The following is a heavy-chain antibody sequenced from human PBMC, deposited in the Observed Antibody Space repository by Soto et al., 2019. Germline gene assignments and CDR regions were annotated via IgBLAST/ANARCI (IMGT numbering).Heavy chain of an antibody. D-gene: IGHD3-9*01. CDR1: GFTFSSYG. Sequence: GSLRLSCAASGFTFSSYGMHWVRQAPGKGLEWVAVISYDGSNKYYADSVKGRFTISRDNSKNTLYLQMNSLRAEDTAVYYCAKDTGSSSYYDILTERAPYFDYWGQGTLVTVSS. CDR2: ISYDGSNK. CDR3: AKDTGSSSYYDILTERAPYFDY. V-gene: IGHV3-30*18. J-gene: IGHJ4*02.